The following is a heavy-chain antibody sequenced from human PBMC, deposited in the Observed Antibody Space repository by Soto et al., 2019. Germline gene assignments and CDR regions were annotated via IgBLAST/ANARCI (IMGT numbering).Heavy chain of an antibody. CDR2: INAGNGNT. V-gene: IGHV1-3*01. CDR1: GYTFTSYA. J-gene: IGHJ6*02. Sequence: WASVKVSCKASGYTFTSYAMHWVRQAPGQRLEWMGWINAGNGNTKYSQKFQGRATITRDTSASTAYMELSSLRSEDTAVYYCARGVTYYDILTGTPGREFGMDAWGQGPTVTVS. D-gene: IGHD3-9*01. CDR3: ARGVTYYDILTGTPGREFGMDA.